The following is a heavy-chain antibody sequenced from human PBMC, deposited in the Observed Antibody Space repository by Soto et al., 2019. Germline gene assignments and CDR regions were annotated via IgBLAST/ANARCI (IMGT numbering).Heavy chain of an antibody. CDR1: GDSINKYQ. CDR3: ATYCSGGSCPSNDAFDI. D-gene: IGHD2-15*01. Sequence: SETLSLTCTVSGDSINKYQWIWVRQPPGKGLEWIGCFYFSTNYNPALNSRVTISVDRSKNHFSLKLTSVTAADTAVYYCATYCSGGSCPSNDAFDIWGQGTMVTVSS. V-gene: IGHV4-59*08. CDR2: FYFST. J-gene: IGHJ3*02.